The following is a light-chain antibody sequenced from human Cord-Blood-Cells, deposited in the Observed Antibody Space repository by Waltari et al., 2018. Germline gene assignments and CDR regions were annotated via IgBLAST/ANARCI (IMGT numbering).Light chain of an antibody. Sequence: QLALTQPASVSGSPGQSLTISCTGPSRDVGGYNYVSWYQQHPGKAPKLMIYDVSNRPSGVSNRFSGSKSGNTASLTISGLQAEDEADYYCSSYTSSSTLVFGTGTKVTVL. CDR2: DVS. V-gene: IGLV2-14*01. CDR1: SRDVGGYNY. J-gene: IGLJ1*01. CDR3: SSYTSSSTLV.